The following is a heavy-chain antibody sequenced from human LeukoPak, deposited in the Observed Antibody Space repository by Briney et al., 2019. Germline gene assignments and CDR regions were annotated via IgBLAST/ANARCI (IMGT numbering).Heavy chain of an antibody. D-gene: IGHD6-13*01. Sequence: ASVKVSCKASGYTFTSYGISWVRQAPGQGLEWMGWINSNSGATNCAQKFQGRVTMTRDTSISTAYMELTRLGSDDTAVYYCARSEYSSTWYAENYWGQGTLVTVSS. V-gene: IGHV1-2*02. CDR1: GYTFTSYG. J-gene: IGHJ4*02. CDR3: ARSEYSSTWYAENY. CDR2: INSNSGAT.